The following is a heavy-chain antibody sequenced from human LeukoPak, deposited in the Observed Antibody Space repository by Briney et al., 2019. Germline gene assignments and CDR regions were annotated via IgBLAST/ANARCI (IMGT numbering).Heavy chain of an antibody. Sequence: SETLSLTCTVSGGSISSGGYYWSWIRQPPGKGLEWIGYIYYSGSTNYNPSLKSRVTISVDTSKNQFSLKLSSVTAADTAVYYCARAPYYDFWSGSYYFDYWGQGTLVTVSS. CDR1: GGSISSGGYY. J-gene: IGHJ4*02. D-gene: IGHD3-3*01. CDR2: IYYSGST. V-gene: IGHV4-61*08. CDR3: ARAPYYDFWSGSYYFDY.